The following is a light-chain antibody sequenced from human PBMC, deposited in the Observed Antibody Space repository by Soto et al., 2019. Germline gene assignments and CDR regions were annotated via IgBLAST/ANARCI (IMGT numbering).Light chain of an antibody. J-gene: IGLJ2*01. CDR1: SSDVGSYNL. CDR3: CSYAGSREV. CDR2: EGS. V-gene: IGLV2-23*01. Sequence: QSVLTQPASVSGSPGQSITISCTGTSSDVGSYNLVSWYQQHPGKAPKLMIYEGSKRPSGVSNRFSGSKSGNTASLTTSGLQAEDEADYYCCSYAGSREVFGGGTKLTVL.